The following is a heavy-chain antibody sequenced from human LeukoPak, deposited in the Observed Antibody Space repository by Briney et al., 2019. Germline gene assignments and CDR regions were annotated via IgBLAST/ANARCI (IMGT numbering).Heavy chain of an antibody. Sequence: SETLSLTCTVSGGSISSSRYYWAWIRQPPGKGLECIASIDHSGSTNYNPSLKSRVTISVDTSKNQFSLKLSSVTAADTAVYYCARPSAYSSSPGAFDIWGQGTMVTVSS. J-gene: IGHJ3*02. CDR2: IDHSGST. CDR3: ARPSAYSSSPGAFDI. D-gene: IGHD6-6*01. CDR1: GGSISSSRYY. V-gene: IGHV4-39*01.